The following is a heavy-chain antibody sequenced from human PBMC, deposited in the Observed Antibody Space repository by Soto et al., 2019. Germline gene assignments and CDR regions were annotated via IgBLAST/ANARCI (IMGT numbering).Heavy chain of an antibody. CDR1: GGTFSSHA. V-gene: IGHV1-69*13. CDR2: IIPIFGTA. Sequence: SVKVSCKASGGTFSSHAISWVRQAPGQGLEWMGGIIPIFGTANYAQKFQGRVTITADESTTTAYMELSSLRSEDTAVYYCARAGGSGHDYPDYWGQGTLVTVSS. CDR3: ARAGGSGHDYPDY. J-gene: IGHJ4*02. D-gene: IGHD5-12*01.